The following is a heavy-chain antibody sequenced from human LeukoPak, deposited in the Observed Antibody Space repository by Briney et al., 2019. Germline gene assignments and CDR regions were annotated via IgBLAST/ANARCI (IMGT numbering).Heavy chain of an antibody. V-gene: IGHV3-73*01. D-gene: IGHD3-10*01. CDR3: TSITMVRGVIITWY. Sequence: PGGSVRLSCAACGLTFSGSAMHWVRQASAKGLEWVGRIRSKANSYATAYAASVKGRFTISRDDSKNTAYLQMNSLKTEDTAVYYCTSITMVRGVIITWYWGQGTLVTVSS. CDR2: IRSKANSYAT. CDR1: GLTFSGSA. J-gene: IGHJ4*02.